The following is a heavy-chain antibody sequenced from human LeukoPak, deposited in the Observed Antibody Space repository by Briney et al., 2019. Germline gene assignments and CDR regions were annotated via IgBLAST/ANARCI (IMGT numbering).Heavy chain of an antibody. J-gene: IGHJ4*02. D-gene: IGHD2-15*01. CDR3: ARQGSAYYFYF. V-gene: IGHV4-39*01. CDR1: GVSISSSRYY. CDR2: VFYSGRT. Sequence: SEPLSLTCTVSGVSISSSRYYWGWIRPPPGKELQWIASVFYSGRTNYRPPLTSRVTLSVDTSEKPFSLQLNSVTAADTGVYYCARQGSAYYFYFWGQGRLVTVSS.